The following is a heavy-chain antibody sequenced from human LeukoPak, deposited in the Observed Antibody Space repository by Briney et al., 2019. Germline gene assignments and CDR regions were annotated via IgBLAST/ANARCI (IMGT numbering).Heavy chain of an antibody. CDR3: AREGTFGDYRASGDH. Sequence: GGSLRLSCEASGLTFSTYWMKWVRQAPGKGLEWVANIKQDGSQKYYVDSVKGRFIISRDNAKNSLYLQMNSVRAEDTAVYYCAREGTFGDYRASGDHWGQGALVTVSS. D-gene: IGHD2-21*02. CDR2: IKQDGSQK. CDR1: GLTFSTYW. J-gene: IGHJ4*02. V-gene: IGHV3-7*03.